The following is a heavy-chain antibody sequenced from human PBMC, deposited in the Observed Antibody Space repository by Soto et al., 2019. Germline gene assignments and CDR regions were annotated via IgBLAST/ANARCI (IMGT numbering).Heavy chain of an antibody. Sequence: SSETLSLTCTVSGGSISSSSYYWGWIRQPPGKGLEWIGSIYYSGSTYYNPSLKSRVTISVDTSKNQFSLKLSSVTAADTAVYYCARGQLWLRTYDYWGQGXLVTVYS. CDR1: GGSISSSSYY. CDR3: ARGQLWLRTYDY. J-gene: IGHJ4*02. CDR2: IYYSGST. V-gene: IGHV4-39*01. D-gene: IGHD5-18*01.